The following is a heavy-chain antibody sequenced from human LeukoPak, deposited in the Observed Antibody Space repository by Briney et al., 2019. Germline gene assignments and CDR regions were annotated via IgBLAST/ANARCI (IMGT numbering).Heavy chain of an antibody. D-gene: IGHD2-2*01. CDR2: VIPIFGTA. CDR3: WREYCSSTSRYGNWFDP. J-gene: IGHJ5*02. V-gene: IGHV1-69*05. Sequence: ASVKVSCKPSVGTFSSYAISWVRQAPGQGREWMGGVIPIFGTANYTQKFQGRVTITTDDSTNTVYIEVRSRRRRGTAVDYCWREYCSSTSRYGNWFDPWGQGTLVTVSS. CDR1: VGTFSSYA.